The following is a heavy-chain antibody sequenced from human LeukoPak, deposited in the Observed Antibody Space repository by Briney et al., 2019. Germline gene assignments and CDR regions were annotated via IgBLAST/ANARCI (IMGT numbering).Heavy chain of an antibody. J-gene: IGHJ4*02. CDR2: IYYSGST. CDR1: NGSISPYY. Sequence: SETLSLTCTVSNGSISPYYWHWIRQPPGKGLEWIGYIYYSGSTNYNPSLKSRVTISVDTSKNQFSLKLSSVTAADTAVYYCARDSYYYGSGSLFDYWGQGTLVTVSS. D-gene: IGHD3-10*01. CDR3: ARDSYYYGSGSLFDY. V-gene: IGHV4-59*01.